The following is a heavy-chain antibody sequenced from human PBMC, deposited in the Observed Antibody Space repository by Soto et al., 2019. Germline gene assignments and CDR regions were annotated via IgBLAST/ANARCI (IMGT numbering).Heavy chain of an antibody. V-gene: IGHV1-2*04. CDR2: INPNSGGT. D-gene: IGHD3-10*01. Sequence: GASVKVSCKASGYTFTGYYMHWVRQAPGQGLEWMGWINPNSGGTNYAQKSQGWVTMTRDNSKNTLYLQMTSLIVDDTAMYYCARDSVTRVSSDIPGMDVWGQGTTVTVSS. J-gene: IGHJ6*02. CDR3: ARDSVTRVSSDIPGMDV. CDR1: GYTFTGYY.